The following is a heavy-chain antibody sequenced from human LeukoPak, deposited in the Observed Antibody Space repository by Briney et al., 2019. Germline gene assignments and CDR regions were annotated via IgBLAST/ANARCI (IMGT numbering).Heavy chain of an antibody. V-gene: IGHV4-34*01. Sequence: SETLSLTCAVYGGSFSGYYWSWIRQPPGKGLEWIGEINHSGSTNYNPSLKSRVTISVDTSKNQFSLKLSSVTAADTAVYYCARVVYDYVWGSYRSYYFDYWGQGTLVTVSS. J-gene: IGHJ4*02. D-gene: IGHD3-16*02. CDR2: INHSGST. CDR1: GGSFSGYY. CDR3: ARVVYDYVWGSYRSYYFDY.